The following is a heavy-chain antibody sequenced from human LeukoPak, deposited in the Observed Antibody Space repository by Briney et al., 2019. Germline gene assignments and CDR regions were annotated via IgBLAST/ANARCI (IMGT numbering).Heavy chain of an antibody. D-gene: IGHD3-10*01. CDR1: GYTFTSYH. CDR3: ARDGSGPRYYYYYMDV. CDR2: INPSGGST. V-gene: IGHV1-46*01. Sequence: GASVKVSCKASGYTFTSYHMHWVRQAPGQGLEWMGIINPSGGSTSYAQKFQDRVTMTRDTSTSTVYMELSSLRSEDTAVYYCARDGSGPRYYYYYMDVWGKGTTVTVSS. J-gene: IGHJ6*03.